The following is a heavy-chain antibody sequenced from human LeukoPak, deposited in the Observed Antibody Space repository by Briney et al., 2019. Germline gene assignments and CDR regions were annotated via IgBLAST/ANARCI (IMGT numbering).Heavy chain of an antibody. V-gene: IGHV3-30-3*01. D-gene: IGHD4-23*01. J-gene: IGHJ6*02. CDR1: GFTFSSYA. Sequence: GGSLRLSCAASGFTFSSYAMHWVRQAPGKGLEWVAVISYDGSNKYYADSVKGRFTISRDNSKNTLYLQMNSLRAEDTAVYYCARIERTTLVWGYGMDVWGQGTTVTVSS. CDR3: ARIERTTLVWGYGMDV. CDR2: ISYDGSNK.